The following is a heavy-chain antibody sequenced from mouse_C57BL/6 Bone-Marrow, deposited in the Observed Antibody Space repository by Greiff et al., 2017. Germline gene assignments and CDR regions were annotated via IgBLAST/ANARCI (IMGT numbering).Heavy chain of an antibody. CDR2: VYPYNGGT. CDR1: GFTFTDYY. Sequence: VQLQQSGPVLVKPGPSVKISCKASGFTFTDYYMHWVKQSHGKSLEWIGLVYPYNGGTSYNQKFKGKATLTVDTSSSTAYMELNILTSEDSAVYYCARSSLCYYDSSPLYCWGQGTTLTVSS. V-gene: IGHV1-36*01. D-gene: IGHD1-1*01. J-gene: IGHJ2*01. CDR3: ARSSLCYYDSSPLYC.